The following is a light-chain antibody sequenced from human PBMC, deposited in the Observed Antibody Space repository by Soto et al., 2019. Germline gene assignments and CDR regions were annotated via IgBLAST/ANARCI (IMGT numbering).Light chain of an antibody. J-gene: IGKJ3*01. CDR2: GAS. V-gene: IGKV3-20*01. CDR1: QSVNDNH. CDR3: HLYGGSPPTGT. Sequence: EVVLTQSPGTLSLSPGARATLSCRASQSVNDNHLAWYQQKGGQAPRLLIYGASTRATGVPERFSGSGFGTAYSLIIHSLEPEDFALYYCHLYGGSPPTGTFGPGTTVEI.